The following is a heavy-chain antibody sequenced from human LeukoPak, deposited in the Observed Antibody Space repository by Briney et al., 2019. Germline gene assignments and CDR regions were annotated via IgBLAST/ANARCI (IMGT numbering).Heavy chain of an antibody. Sequence: SETLSLTCAVSGGSISSSNWWSWVRQPPGKGLEWIGEIYHSGSTNYNPSLKSRVTISVDKSKNQFSLKLSSVTAADTAVYYCARTYYYDSSGYRLDYWGQATLVTVSS. CDR2: IYHSGST. J-gene: IGHJ4*02. CDR3: ARTYYYDSSGYRLDY. CDR1: GGSISSSNW. D-gene: IGHD3-22*01. V-gene: IGHV4-4*02.